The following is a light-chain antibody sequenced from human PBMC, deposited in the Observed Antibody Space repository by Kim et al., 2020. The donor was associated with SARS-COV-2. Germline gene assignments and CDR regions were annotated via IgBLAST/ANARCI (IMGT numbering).Light chain of an antibody. V-gene: IGKV1-5*03. Sequence: DIQMTQSPSTLSASVGDRVTISCRASQSISSWLAWYQQKPGKAPNLLIYESSSLESGVPSRFSGSGSGTEFTLTISSLQPDDFATYYCQQYNRYPRTFGGGTKVDIK. CDR3: QQYNRYPRT. J-gene: IGKJ4*01. CDR2: ESS. CDR1: QSISSW.